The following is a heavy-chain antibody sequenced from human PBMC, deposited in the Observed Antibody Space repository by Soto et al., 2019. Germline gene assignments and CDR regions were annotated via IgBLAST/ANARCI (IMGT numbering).Heavy chain of an antibody. CDR1: GFTFSTHA. J-gene: IGHJ4*02. Sequence: QVQLVESGGGVVQPGRSLRLSCAASGFTFSTHAMHWVRQAPGKGLEWVAVIWYDGSKEYYGDSVKGRFTISRDDSQNTLHLQMNSLRDEETAVYYCARDPGYSRFDFDYWGQGTLVTVSS. CDR2: IWYDGSKE. D-gene: IGHD5-12*01. V-gene: IGHV3-33*01. CDR3: ARDPGYSRFDFDY.